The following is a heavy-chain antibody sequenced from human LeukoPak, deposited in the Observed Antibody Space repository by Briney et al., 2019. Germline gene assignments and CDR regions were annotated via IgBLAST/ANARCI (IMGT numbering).Heavy chain of an antibody. V-gene: IGHV4-30-4*02. CDR2: IYYSGST. D-gene: IGHD6-13*01. J-gene: IGHJ3*02. Sequence: PSETLSLTCTVSGGSISSGDYYWSWIRQPPGKGLEWIGYIYYSGSTYYNPSLKSRVTISVDTSKNQFSLKLSPVTAADTAVYYCARDIASRYSSSWPPGEAFDIWGQGTMVTVSS. CDR1: GGSISSGDYY. CDR3: ARDIASRYSSSWPPGEAFDI.